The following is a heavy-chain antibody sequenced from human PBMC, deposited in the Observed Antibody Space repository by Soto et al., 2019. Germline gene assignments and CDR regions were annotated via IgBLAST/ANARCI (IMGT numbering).Heavy chain of an antibody. D-gene: IGHD3-10*01. CDR3: ARVMKGPMIREYYFDY. V-gene: IGHV3-21*01. J-gene: IGHJ4*02. CDR2: ISSSSNYI. Sequence: EVQLVESGGGLVKPGGSLRLSCAASGFTFSSYTMNWVRQAPGKGLEWVSSISSSSNYIYYADSVKGRFTISRDDAKNSLYLQMNSLRAEDTAVYHCARVMKGPMIREYYFDYWGQGTLVTVSS. CDR1: GFTFSSYT.